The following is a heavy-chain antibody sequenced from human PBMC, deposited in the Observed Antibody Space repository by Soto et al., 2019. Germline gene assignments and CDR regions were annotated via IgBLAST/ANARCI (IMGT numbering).Heavy chain of an antibody. CDR3: AREAGDYDILTAYPP. Sequence: QVQLQESGPGLVKPSQTLSLTCTVSGGSISSGDYYWSWIRQPPGKGLEWIGYIYYSGSTYYNPSLKSRVTISVDTSKNQFSLQLSSVTAADTAVYYCAREAGDYDILTAYPPWGQGTLVTVSS. J-gene: IGHJ5*02. CDR1: GGSISSGDYY. CDR2: IYYSGST. D-gene: IGHD3-9*01. V-gene: IGHV4-30-4*01.